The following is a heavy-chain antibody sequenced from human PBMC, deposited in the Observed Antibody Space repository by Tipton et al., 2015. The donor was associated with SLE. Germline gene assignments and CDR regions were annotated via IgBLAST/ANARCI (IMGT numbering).Heavy chain of an antibody. V-gene: IGHV4-4*02. CDR1: GASISGSDW. J-gene: IGHJ6*02. CDR2: VYHSGGT. CDR3: ARALPPYYYYGLDV. D-gene: IGHD2-15*01. Sequence: TLSLTCAVSGASISGSDWWSWVRQSPGKGLEWIGEVYHSGGTNYNPSLKSRVTISVDKSKNHFSLRVSSVTAADTAVYYFARALPPYYYYGLDVWGQGTTVAVSS.